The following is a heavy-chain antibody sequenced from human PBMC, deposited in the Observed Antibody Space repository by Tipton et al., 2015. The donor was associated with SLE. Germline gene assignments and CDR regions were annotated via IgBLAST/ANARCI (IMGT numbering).Heavy chain of an antibody. CDR3: ATHSSRTGDY. CDR1: GYSISSGYY. J-gene: IGHJ4*02. V-gene: IGHV4-38-2*02. CDR2: IYYSGST. D-gene: IGHD6-13*01. Sequence: TLSLTCTVSGYSISSGYYWGWIRQPPGKGLEWIGYIYYSGSTNYNPSLKSRVTISVDTSKNQFSLKLSSVTAADTAVYYCATHSSRTGDYWGQGTLVTVSS.